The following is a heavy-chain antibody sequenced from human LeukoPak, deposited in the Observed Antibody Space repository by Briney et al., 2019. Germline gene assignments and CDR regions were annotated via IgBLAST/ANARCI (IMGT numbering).Heavy chain of an antibody. D-gene: IGHD6-13*01. CDR2: ISSSSSYI. J-gene: IGHJ4*02. V-gene: IGHV3-21*04. Sequence: GGSLRLSCAASGFTFSSYSMNWVRQAPGKGLEWVSSISSSSSYIYYADSVKGRFTISRDNAKNSLYLQMNSLRAEDTALYYCAKDIFTGIAAAGAIDYWGQGTLVTVSS. CDR1: GFTFSSYS. CDR3: AKDIFTGIAAAGAIDY.